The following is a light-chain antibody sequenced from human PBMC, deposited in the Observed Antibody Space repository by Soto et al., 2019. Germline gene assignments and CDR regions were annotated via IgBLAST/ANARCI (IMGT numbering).Light chain of an antibody. CDR2: EVN. J-gene: IGLJ1*01. V-gene: IGLV2-23*02. CDR3: SSYAGGPFV. Sequence: QSVLTQPASVSGSPGQPITISCTGTSSDVGTYNFVSWYQHHPGRAPRLMIYEVNQRPSGVSNRFSGSKSGNTASLTISGLRAGEGADYYCSSYAGGPFVFGRGTRV. CDR1: SSDVGTYNF.